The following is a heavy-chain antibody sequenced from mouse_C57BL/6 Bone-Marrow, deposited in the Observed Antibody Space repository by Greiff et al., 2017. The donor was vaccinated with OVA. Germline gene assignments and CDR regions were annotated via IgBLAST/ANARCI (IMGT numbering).Heavy chain of an antibody. CDR3: ARHPGGFAY. CDR2: ISNGGGST. J-gene: IGHJ3*01. CDR1: GFTFSDYY. V-gene: IGHV5-12*01. Sequence: EVMLVESGGGLVQPGGSLKLSCAASGFTFSDYYMYWVRQTPEKRLEWVAYISNGGGSTYYPDTVKGRFTISRDNAKNTLYLQMSRLKSEDTAMYYCARHPGGFAYWGQGTLVTVSA.